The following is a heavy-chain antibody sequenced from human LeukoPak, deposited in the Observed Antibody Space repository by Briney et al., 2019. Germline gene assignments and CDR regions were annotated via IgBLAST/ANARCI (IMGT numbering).Heavy chain of an antibody. Sequence: SETLSLTCTVSGGSISSGGYYWSWIRQHPGTGLEWIGYIYYSGSTYYNPSLKSRVTISVDTSKNQFSLKLSSVTAADTAVYYCVARQLRYYYYGMDVWGQGTTVTVSS. CDR1: GGSISSGGYY. J-gene: IGHJ6*02. V-gene: IGHV4-31*03. D-gene: IGHD2-2*01. CDR2: IYYSGST. CDR3: VARQLRYYYYGMDV.